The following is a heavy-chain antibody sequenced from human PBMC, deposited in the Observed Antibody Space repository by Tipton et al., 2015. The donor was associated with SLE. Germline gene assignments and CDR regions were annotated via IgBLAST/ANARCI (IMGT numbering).Heavy chain of an antibody. Sequence: TLSLTCTVSGGSISSHYWSWIRQPPGKGLEWIGYIYYSGGTNYNPSLKSRVTISVDTSKNQFSRKLSSVTAADTAVYYCARSQLKTGIAAAEAFDIWGQGTMVTVSS. CDR2: IYYSGGT. J-gene: IGHJ3*02. CDR1: GGSISSHY. V-gene: IGHV4-59*11. D-gene: IGHD6-13*01. CDR3: ARSQLKTGIAAAEAFDI.